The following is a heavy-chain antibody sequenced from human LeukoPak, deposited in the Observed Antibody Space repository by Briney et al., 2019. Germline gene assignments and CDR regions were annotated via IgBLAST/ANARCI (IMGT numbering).Heavy chain of an antibody. Sequence: GGSLRLSCAASGFTFSSYSMNWVRQAPGKGLEWVSSISSSSSYIYYADSVKGRFTISRDNAKNSLYLQMNSLRAEDTAVYYCAREKTRYCSGGSCYSDAFDIWGQGTMVTVSS. D-gene: IGHD2-15*01. CDR3: AREKTRYCSGGSCYSDAFDI. CDR1: GFTFSSYS. J-gene: IGHJ3*02. V-gene: IGHV3-21*01. CDR2: ISSSSSYI.